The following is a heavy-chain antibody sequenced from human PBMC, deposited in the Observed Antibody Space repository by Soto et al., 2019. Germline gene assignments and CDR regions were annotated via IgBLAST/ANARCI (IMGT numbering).Heavy chain of an antibody. CDR3: AKTSGGSYLTGDWFDP. V-gene: IGHV3-23*01. D-gene: IGHD6-25*01. Sequence: GGSLRLSCAASGFTFSSYAMSWVRQAPGKGLEWVSAISGSCGSTYYADSVKGRFTISRDNSKNTLYLQMNSLRAEDTAVYYCAKTSGGSYLTGDWFDPWGQGTLVTVSS. J-gene: IGHJ5*02. CDR2: ISGSCGST. CDR1: GFTFSSYA.